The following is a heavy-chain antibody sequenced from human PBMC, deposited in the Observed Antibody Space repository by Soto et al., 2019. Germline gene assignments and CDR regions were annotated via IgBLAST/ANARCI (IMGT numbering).Heavy chain of an antibody. J-gene: IGHJ5*02. D-gene: IGHD3-10*01. CDR3: AREGYGELSWFDP. V-gene: IGHV4-59*01. CDR2: IYYSGST. Sequence: QVQLQESGPGLGKPSETLSLTCTVSGGSISSYYWSWIRQPPGKGLEWIGYIYYSGSTNYNPSLKSRVTISVDTSKNQFSLKLSSVTAADTAVYYCAREGYGELSWFDPWGQGTLVTVSS. CDR1: GGSISSYY.